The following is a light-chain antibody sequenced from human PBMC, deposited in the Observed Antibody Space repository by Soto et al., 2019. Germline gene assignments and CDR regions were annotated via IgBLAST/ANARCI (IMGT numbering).Light chain of an antibody. Sequence: EIVLTQSPGTLSLSPGERATLSCRASQSVRSNCLAWYQQKPGQAPRLLIYGASSRATGIPDRFSGSGSGTDLTLSISRLEPEDFAVYYCQQFGSSPPVTFGGGTKVEIK. V-gene: IGKV3-20*01. CDR2: GAS. CDR3: QQFGSSPPVT. CDR1: QSVRSNC. J-gene: IGKJ4*01.